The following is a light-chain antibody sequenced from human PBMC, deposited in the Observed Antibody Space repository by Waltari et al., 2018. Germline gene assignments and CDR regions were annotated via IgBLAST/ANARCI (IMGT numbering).Light chain of an antibody. Sequence: QMTHTPTSLSESLGVRVTITYRASQNIMSYLNWYQQKPGTAPQLLIYGASNLQSGVPSRFSGSVSGTEFSLTISSLQPEEFATYCCQQSYSSPRTFGQGTKVEIK. CDR1: QNIMSY. CDR2: GAS. CDR3: QQSYSSPRT. J-gene: IGKJ1*01. V-gene: IGKV1-39*01.